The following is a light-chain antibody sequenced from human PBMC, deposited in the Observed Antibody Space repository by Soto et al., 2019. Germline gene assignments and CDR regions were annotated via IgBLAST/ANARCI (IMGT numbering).Light chain of an antibody. J-gene: IGKJ4*01. CDR3: QQYDTWPPLT. V-gene: IGKV3-15*01. CDR2: GAS. Sequence: EIVMTQSPATLSVSPGERATLSCRASQSLSSNVAWYQQKPGQAPRLLIYGASTRATGIPARFSGSGSGTEFTLTISSLQSEDVAFYYCQQYDTWPPLTFGGGTKVEIK. CDR1: QSLSSN.